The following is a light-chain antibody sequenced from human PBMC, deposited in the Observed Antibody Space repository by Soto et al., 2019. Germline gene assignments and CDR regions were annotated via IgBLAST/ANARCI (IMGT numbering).Light chain of an antibody. CDR2: GAS. Sequence: EIVMTQSPATLSVSLGERATLSCRASQSVNSKLAWYQQKPGQAPRLLISGASARVTGVPDRFSGSGSGTEFTLTISNLQSEDSAVYYCQQYDNWPPFTFGPGTRVDIK. V-gene: IGKV3-15*01. CDR3: QQYDNWPPFT. CDR1: QSVNSK. J-gene: IGKJ3*01.